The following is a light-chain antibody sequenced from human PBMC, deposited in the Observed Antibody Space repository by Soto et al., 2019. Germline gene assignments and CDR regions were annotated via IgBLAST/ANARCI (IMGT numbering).Light chain of an antibody. CDR3: QTWGTAIVV. J-gene: IGLJ2*01. Sequence: QLVLAQSPSASASLGASVKLTCTLSSGHSSYAIAWHQQQPEKGPRYLMKVNSDGSHNKGDGIPDRFSGSSSGAERYLTISSLQSEDEADYYCQTWGTAIVVFGGGTKVTVL. CDR2: VNSDGSH. CDR1: SGHSSYA. V-gene: IGLV4-69*01.